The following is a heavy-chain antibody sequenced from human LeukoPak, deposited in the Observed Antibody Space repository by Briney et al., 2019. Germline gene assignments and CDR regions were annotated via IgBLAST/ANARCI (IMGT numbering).Heavy chain of an antibody. V-gene: IGHV3-23*01. D-gene: IGHD6-19*01. CDR2: ISGSGGST. CDR3: AKGGIAVAGTPIFDY. Sequence: GGSLRLSCAASGFTFSSYAMSWVRQAPGKGLEWVSAISGSGGSTYYADSAKGRFTISRDNSKNTLYLQMNSLRAEDTAVYYCAKGGIAVAGTPIFDYWGQGTLVTVSS. CDR1: GFTFSSYA. J-gene: IGHJ4*02.